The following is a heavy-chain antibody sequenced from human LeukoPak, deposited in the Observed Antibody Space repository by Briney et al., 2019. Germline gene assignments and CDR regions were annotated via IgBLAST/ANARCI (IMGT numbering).Heavy chain of an antibody. Sequence: GGSLRLSCAASGFIVNKYMAWVRQAPGKGLEWLSIIYTAGNTVSAESVKGRFIISRDNSRNTVHLQMNSLRDDDTAVYYCARGQIDLLRNYFDSWGPGTLVAVSS. CDR3: ARGQIDLLRNYFDS. D-gene: IGHD3-22*01. CDR1: GFIVNKY. CDR2: IYTAGNT. V-gene: IGHV3-66*01. J-gene: IGHJ4*02.